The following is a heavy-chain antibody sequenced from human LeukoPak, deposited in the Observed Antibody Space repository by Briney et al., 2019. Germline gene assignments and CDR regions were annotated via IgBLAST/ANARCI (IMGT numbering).Heavy chain of an antibody. Sequence: PSETLPLTCTVSGGSISSYYWSWIRRPPGKGLEWIGYIYYSGSTNYNPSLKSRVTISVDTSKNQFSLKLSSVTAADTAVYYCARVDGGYDSVYWGQGTLVTVSS. D-gene: IGHD5-12*01. CDR3: ARVDGGYDSVY. J-gene: IGHJ4*02. CDR2: IYYSGST. CDR1: GGSISSYY. V-gene: IGHV4-59*01.